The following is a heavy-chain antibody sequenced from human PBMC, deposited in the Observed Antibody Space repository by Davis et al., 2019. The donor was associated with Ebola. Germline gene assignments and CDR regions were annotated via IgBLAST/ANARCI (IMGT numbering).Heavy chain of an antibody. J-gene: IGHJ6*02. V-gene: IGHV1-46*01. CDR3: ARDLLPPRELSNYYYYYGMDV. CDR1: GYTFTSYY. Sequence: ASVKVSCKASGYTFTSYYMHWVRQAPGQGLEWMGIINPSGGSTSYAQKFQGRVTITRDTSASTAYMELSSLRSEDTAVYYCARDLLPPRELSNYYYYYGMDVWGQGTTVTVSS. D-gene: IGHD3-16*02. CDR2: INPSGGST.